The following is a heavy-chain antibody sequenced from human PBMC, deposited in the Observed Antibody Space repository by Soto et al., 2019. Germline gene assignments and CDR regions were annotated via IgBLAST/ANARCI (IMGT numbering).Heavy chain of an antibody. V-gene: IGHV3-23*01. J-gene: IGHJ6*02. D-gene: IGHD1-1*01. CDR1: GFTFSSYA. Sequence: EVQLLESGGGLVQPGGSLRLSCAASGFTFSSYAMSWVRQAPGKGLEWVSAISGSGGSTYYADSVKGRFTISRDNSKNTLYLQMNSRRADDTAVYYCAKAPRQTYYYYGTDVRGQGTTVTVSS. CDR3: AKAPRQTYYYYGTDV. CDR2: ISGSGGST.